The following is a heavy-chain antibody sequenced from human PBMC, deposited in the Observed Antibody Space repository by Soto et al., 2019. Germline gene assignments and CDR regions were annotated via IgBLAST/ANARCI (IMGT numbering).Heavy chain of an antibody. CDR3: ARSSIAARYYYYGMDV. D-gene: IGHD6-6*01. J-gene: IGHJ6*02. CDR1: GYTFTSYD. Sequence: QVQLVQSGAEVKKPGASVKVSCKASGYTFTSYDINWVRQATGQGLEWMGWMNPNSGNTGYAQKFQGRVTMPRTTTISXAYMELSSLRSEDTAVYYCARSSIAARYYYYGMDVWGQGTTVTVSS. CDR2: MNPNSGNT. V-gene: IGHV1-8*01.